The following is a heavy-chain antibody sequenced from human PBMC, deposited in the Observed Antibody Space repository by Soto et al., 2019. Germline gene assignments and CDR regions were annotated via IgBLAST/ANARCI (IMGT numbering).Heavy chain of an antibody. J-gene: IGHJ4*02. Sequence: EVHLLESGGGVVQPGGSLRLSCVASGFNFKKFAMSWVRQAPGEGLEWVSGISCCGGSTSYADSVKGRFSIARDDSTNTRSLQMNNLRVEDTAQYYCAKADGEQWLLPHLDKWGQGTLVTVS. CDR3: AKADGEQWLLPHLDK. V-gene: IGHV3-23*01. CDR1: GFNFKKFA. D-gene: IGHD6-19*01. CDR2: ISCCGGST.